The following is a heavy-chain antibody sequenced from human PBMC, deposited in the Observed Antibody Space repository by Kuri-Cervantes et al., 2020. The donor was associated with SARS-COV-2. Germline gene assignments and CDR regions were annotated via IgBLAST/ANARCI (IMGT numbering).Heavy chain of an antibody. Sequence: GESLKISCAASGFTSSSYSMNWVRQAPGKGLEWVSSISSSSSYIYYADSVKGRFTISRDNAKNSLYLQMNSLRAEDTAVYYCARDLYYDFWSGSLTRQYGMDVWGQGTTVTVSS. CDR2: ISSSSSYI. CDR1: GFTSSSYS. D-gene: IGHD3-3*01. J-gene: IGHJ6*02. CDR3: ARDLYYDFWSGSLTRQYGMDV. V-gene: IGHV3-21*01.